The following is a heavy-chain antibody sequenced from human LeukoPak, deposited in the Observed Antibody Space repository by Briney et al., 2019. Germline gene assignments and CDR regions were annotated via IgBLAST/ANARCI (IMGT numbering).Heavy chain of an antibody. V-gene: IGHV3-30*18. D-gene: IGHD3-22*01. CDR1: GFTFSSYG. CDR3: ANENYYDSSANVDY. J-gene: IGHJ4*02. CDR2: ISSDGSNK. Sequence: QPGRSLRLSCAASGFTFSSYGMRWVRQAPGKGLEWVAVISSDGSNKYYADSVKGRFTISRDNSKNTLYLQMSSLRAEDTALYYCANENYYDSSANVDYWGQGTLVTVSS.